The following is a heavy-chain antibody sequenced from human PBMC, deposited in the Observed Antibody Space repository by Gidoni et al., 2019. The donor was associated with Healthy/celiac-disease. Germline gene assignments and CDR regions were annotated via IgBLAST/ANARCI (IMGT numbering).Heavy chain of an antibody. D-gene: IGHD6-13*01. CDR1: GGSIRSGGYY. CDR3: ARGGIAAAGTSGANWFDP. Sequence: QVQLQESGPGLVKPSQTLSLTCTVSGGSIRSGGYYWSWIRQPPGKGLEWIGYIYYSGSTYYNPFLKSRVTISVATSKNQFSLKLSSVTAADTAVYYCARGGIAAAGTSGANWFDPWGQGTLVTVSS. J-gene: IGHJ5*02. CDR2: IYYSGST. V-gene: IGHV4-31*03.